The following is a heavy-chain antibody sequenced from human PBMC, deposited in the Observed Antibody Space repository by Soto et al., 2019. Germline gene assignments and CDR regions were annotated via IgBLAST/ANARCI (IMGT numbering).Heavy chain of an antibody. J-gene: IGHJ4*02. V-gene: IGHV3-48*01. Sequence: EVQLVESGGGLVQPGGSLRLSCAASGFTFSSYSMNWVRQTPGKGLEWVSYIGGRSSTISYADSVKGRFTISRDNAKNSLYLQMNSLRAEDTAVYDCARDLDYSFDYWGQGTLITVSS. CDR2: IGGRSSTI. CDR1: GFTFSSYS. D-gene: IGHD2-15*01. CDR3: ARDLDYSFDY.